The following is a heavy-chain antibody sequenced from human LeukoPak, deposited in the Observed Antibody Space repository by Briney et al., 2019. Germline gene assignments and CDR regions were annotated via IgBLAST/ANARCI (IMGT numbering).Heavy chain of an antibody. J-gene: IGHJ3*02. Sequence: SETLCLTCTVSGGSISSYYWSWIRQPPGKGLEWIGYIYYSGSTNYNPSLKSRVTISVDTSKNQFSLKLSSVTAADTAVYYCARGSGPDAFDIWGQGTMVTVSS. CDR1: GGSISSYY. CDR3: ARGSGPDAFDI. V-gene: IGHV4-59*01. CDR2: IYYSGST.